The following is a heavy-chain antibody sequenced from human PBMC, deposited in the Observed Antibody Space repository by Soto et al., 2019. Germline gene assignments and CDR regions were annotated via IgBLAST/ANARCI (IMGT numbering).Heavy chain of an antibody. Sequence: QVQLVESGGGVVQPGRSLRLSCAASGFTFSSYGMHWVRQAPGKGLEWVAVISYDGSNKYYADSVKGRFTISRDNSKNTLYLQMNSLRAEDTAVYYCEKDPGLKIVVPYSGYFQHWGQGTLVTVSS. CDR3: EKDPGLKIVVPYSGYFQH. CDR1: GFTFSSYG. J-gene: IGHJ1*01. V-gene: IGHV3-30*18. CDR2: ISYDGSNK. D-gene: IGHD3-22*01.